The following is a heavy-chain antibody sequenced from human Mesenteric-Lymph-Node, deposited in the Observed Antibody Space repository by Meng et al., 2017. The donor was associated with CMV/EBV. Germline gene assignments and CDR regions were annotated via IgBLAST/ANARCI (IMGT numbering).Heavy chain of an antibody. CDR3: SKDQWGGSSTLTGMDV. J-gene: IGHJ6*02. V-gene: IGHV3-30-3*01. CDR1: GFTFNNYE. CDR2: ISDDGSRI. Sequence: GGSLRLSCAASGFTFNNYEMNWVRQAPGKGLEWVSMISDDGSRIYHANSVKGRFTISRDNSKNTLYLQMNSLRTEDTALYYCSKDQWGGSSTLTGMDVWGQGTTVTVSS. D-gene: IGHD6-6*01.